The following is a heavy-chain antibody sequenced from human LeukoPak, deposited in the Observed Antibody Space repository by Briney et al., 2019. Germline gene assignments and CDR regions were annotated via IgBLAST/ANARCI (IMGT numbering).Heavy chain of an antibody. D-gene: IGHD3-3*01. CDR3: ARGNDFWSGYYIDY. V-gene: IGHV4-59*01. J-gene: IGHJ4*02. CDR1: GGSISSYY. Sequence: TSETLSLTCTVSGGSISSYYWSWIRQPPGKGLEWIGYIYYSGSTNYNPSLKSRVTISVDTSKNQFSLKPSSVTAADTAVYYCARGNDFWSGYYIDYWGQGTLVTVSS. CDR2: IYYSGST.